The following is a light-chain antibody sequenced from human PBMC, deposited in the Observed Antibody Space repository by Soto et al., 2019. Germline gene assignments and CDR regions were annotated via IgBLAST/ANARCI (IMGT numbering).Light chain of an antibody. CDR1: QSVSSN. Sequence: EMVLTQSPVTLSVSPGERATLSCRASQSVSSNLAWYQQKPGQGPRLLIYGASTRDTGVPARFSGSGSGTDFTLTISRLEPEDFEVFYCQQYAVSPITFGQGTKVDIK. V-gene: IGKV3-15*01. J-gene: IGKJ1*01. CDR2: GAS. CDR3: QQYAVSPIT.